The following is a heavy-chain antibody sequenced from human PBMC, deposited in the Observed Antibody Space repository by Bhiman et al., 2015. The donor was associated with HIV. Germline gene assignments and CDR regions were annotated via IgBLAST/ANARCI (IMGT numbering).Heavy chain of an antibody. Sequence: EVQLVESGGGLVQPGGSLWLSCTASGFNFRSYWMHWVRQAPGKGLVWVSRINTDGSITTNADSVKGRFTISRDNARNTMYLQMNSLRVEDTAVYYCASVRGSSWYVWWFDPWGQGTLVTVSS. V-gene: IGHV3-74*01. CDR2: INTDGSIT. J-gene: IGHJ5*02. CDR3: ASVRGSSWYVWWFDP. CDR1: GFNFRSYW. D-gene: IGHD6-13*01.